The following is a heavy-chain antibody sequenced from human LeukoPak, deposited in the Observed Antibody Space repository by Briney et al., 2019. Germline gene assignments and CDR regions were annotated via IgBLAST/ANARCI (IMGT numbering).Heavy chain of an antibody. CDR2: ISWNSGSI. Sequence: GGSLRLSCAASGFTFSSYAMHWVRQAPGKGLEWVSGISWNSGSIGYADSVKGRFSISRDNAKNSLYPQVNSLRAEDTAFYYCAKAYNGVYYFDYWGQGTLVTVSS. D-gene: IGHD1-1*01. J-gene: IGHJ4*02. CDR1: GFTFSSYA. CDR3: AKAYNGVYYFDY. V-gene: IGHV3-9*01.